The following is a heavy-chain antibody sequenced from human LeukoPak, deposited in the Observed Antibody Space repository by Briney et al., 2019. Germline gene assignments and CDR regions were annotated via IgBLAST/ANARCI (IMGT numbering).Heavy chain of an antibody. CDR2: IYHRGKT. D-gene: IGHD6-19*01. CDR3: AKDMKKRQWLADWYCDL. J-gene: IGHJ2*01. V-gene: IGHV4-4*02. CDR1: GGSLSRRNW. Sequence: SGTLSLTCAVSGGSLSRRNWWSRARHPPGKGLEWIGEIYHRGKTNLNPSLKRRVTLPVDKSKNQFTLKLSSVTAADTAVYYSAKDMKKRQWLADWYCDLWGRGHLVTVSS.